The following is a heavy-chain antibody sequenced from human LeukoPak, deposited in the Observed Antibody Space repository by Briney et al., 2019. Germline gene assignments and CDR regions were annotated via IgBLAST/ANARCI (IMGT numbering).Heavy chain of an antibody. Sequence: GGSLRLSCAASGFTVSSNYMSWVRQAPGKGLEWVSVIYSGGSTYYADSVKGRFTISRDNSKNTLYLQMNSLRAEDTAVYYCARGPDSSGWYEDGMDVWGQGTRSPSP. CDR1: GFTVSSNY. CDR3: ARGPDSSGWYEDGMDV. J-gene: IGHJ6*02. CDR2: IYSGGST. V-gene: IGHV3-53*01. D-gene: IGHD6-19*01.